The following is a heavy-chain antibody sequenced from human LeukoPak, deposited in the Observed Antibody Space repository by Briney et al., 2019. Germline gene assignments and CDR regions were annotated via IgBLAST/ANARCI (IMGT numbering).Heavy chain of an antibody. CDR2: IYPGDSDT. CDR3: ARRDYYDIGPFDP. D-gene: IGHD3-22*01. V-gene: IGHV5-51*01. CDR1: GYSFTSYW. Sequence: GESLKISCKGSGYSFTSYWIAWVRQMPGKGLEWMGFIYPGDSDTRYSPSFQGQVTISADKSINTAYLQWGSLKASDTAMYYCARRDYYDIGPFDPWGQGTLVTASS. J-gene: IGHJ5*02.